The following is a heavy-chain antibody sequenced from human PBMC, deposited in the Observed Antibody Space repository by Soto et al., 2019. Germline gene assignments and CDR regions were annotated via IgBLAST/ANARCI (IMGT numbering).Heavy chain of an antibody. V-gene: IGHV3-21*01. J-gene: IGHJ4*02. CDR2: ISSSSSYI. CDR1: GFTFSSYS. CDR3: AREKGYYDILTGYYRPLDY. Sequence: GGSLRLSCAASGFTFSSYSMNWVRQAPGKGLEWVSSISSSSSYIYYADSVKGRFTISRDNTKNSLYLQMNSLKAEDTAVYYCAREKGYYDILTGYYRPLDYWGQGTLVTVSS. D-gene: IGHD3-9*01.